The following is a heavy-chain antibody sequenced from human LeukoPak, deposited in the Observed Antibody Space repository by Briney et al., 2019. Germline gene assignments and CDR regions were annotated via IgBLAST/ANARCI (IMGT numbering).Heavy chain of an antibody. Sequence: SETLSLTCTVSGGSISNYYWSWIRQPPGKGLEWIAYIYYSGSGSTNYNPSLKSRVTISIDTSKNQFSLKLSSVTAADTAVYYCAKSNGYGLIDIWGQGTMVTVSS. J-gene: IGHJ3*01. D-gene: IGHD3-10*01. CDR2: IYYSGSGST. V-gene: IGHV4-59*12. CDR3: AKSNGYGLIDI. CDR1: GGSISNYY.